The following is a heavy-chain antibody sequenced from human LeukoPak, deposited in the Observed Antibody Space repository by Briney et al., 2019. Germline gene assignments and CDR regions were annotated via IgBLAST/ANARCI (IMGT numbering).Heavy chain of an antibody. J-gene: IGHJ4*02. Sequence: GESLKISCQVSGYISTDYWIGWVRQMPGKGLESVGIIYPGDSDTTYSPFFEGQVTISADKSISTVYLQWSSLKASDTAIYYCARQSRDGSKTRGYYFDPWGQGTLVTVSS. V-gene: IGHV5-51*01. CDR2: IYPGDSDT. CDR3: ARQSRDGSKTRGYYFDP. D-gene: IGHD3-10*01. CDR1: GYISTDYW.